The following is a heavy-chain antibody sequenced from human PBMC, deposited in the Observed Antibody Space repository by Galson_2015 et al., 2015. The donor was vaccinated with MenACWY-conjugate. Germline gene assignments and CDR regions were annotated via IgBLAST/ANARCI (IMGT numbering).Heavy chain of an antibody. CDR3: ARLVDV. J-gene: IGHJ6*02. CDR1: GGSISSSSYY. V-gene: IGHV4-39*06. D-gene: IGHD3-22*01. CDR2: IYYSGST. Sequence: ETLSLTCTVSGGSISSSSYYWGWIRQHPGEGLEWIGSIYYSGSTYYNPSLKSRVTISVDTSKNQFTLKLSSVTAADSAVYYCARLVDVWGQGTTVTVSS.